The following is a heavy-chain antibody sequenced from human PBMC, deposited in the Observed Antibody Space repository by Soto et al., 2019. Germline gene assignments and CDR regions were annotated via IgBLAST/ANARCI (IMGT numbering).Heavy chain of an antibody. V-gene: IGHV3-30-3*01. CDR3: ARGTTTSAFSAMDV. D-gene: IGHD1-1*01. CDR2: ISYDGDNK. Sequence: ESGGGVVQPGRSLRLSCAASGFTFSYHALNWVRQAPGKGLEWVAVISYDGDNKYIAESVKGRFTISRDISKNTVSLQMNSLRAEDTAMYFCARGTTTSAFSAMDVWGQGTTVTVSS. J-gene: IGHJ6*02. CDR1: GFTFSYHA.